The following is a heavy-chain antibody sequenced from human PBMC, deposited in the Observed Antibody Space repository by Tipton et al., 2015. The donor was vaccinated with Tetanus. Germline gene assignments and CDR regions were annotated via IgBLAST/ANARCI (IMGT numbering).Heavy chain of an antibody. Sequence: PGLVKPSETLSLTCAVSGVSIRSSTYFWGWIRQPPGKALEWIGHIFYTGSSHYNPSFKSRVTMSVDTSKNQFSLNLTSVTAADTAVYYCARRLVQNLFDPWGQGTLVTVSS. CDR3: ARRLVQNLFDP. CDR2: IFYTGSS. CDR1: GVSIRSSTYF. J-gene: IGHJ5*02. D-gene: IGHD3-9*01. V-gene: IGHV4-39*01.